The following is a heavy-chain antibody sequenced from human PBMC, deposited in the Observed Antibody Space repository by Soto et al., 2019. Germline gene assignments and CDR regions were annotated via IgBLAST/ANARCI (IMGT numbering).Heavy chain of an antibody. D-gene: IGHD3-10*01. CDR3: ASQLWFGEDYYGMDV. CDR2: IYYSGST. CDR1: GGSISSSSYY. Sequence: PSETLSLTCTVSGGSISSSSYYGGWIRQPPGKGLEWIGSIYYSGSTYYNPSLKSRVTISVDTSKNQFSLKLSSVTAADTAVYYCASQLWFGEDYYGMDVWGQGTTVTVSS. J-gene: IGHJ6*02. V-gene: IGHV4-39*01.